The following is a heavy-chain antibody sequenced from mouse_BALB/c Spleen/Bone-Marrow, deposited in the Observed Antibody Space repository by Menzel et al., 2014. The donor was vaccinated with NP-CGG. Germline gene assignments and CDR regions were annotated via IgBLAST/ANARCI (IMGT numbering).Heavy chain of an antibody. CDR1: GSNIKDTY. D-gene: IGHD2-1*01. J-gene: IGHJ4*01. Sequence: VQLQQSGAELVKPGASVKLSCTASGSNIKDTYMHWVKQRPEQGLEWIGRIDPANGNTKYDPKFQGKATITADTSSNTACLQLSSLTSEDTAVYYCARGNYGVFYAMDYWGQGTSVTVSS. CDR2: IDPANGNT. V-gene: IGHV14-3*02. CDR3: ARGNYGVFYAMDY.